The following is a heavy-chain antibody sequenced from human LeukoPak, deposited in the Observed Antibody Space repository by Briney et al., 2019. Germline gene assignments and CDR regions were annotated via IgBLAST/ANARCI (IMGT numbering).Heavy chain of an antibody. CDR1: GFTFSSYA. Sequence: GGSLRLSCAASGFTFSSYAMSWVRQAPGKGLEWVSTISASAGSTYYADSVKGRFTISRDNSKNTLYLQMNSLRAEDTAVYYCANGNYDYVWGSYTDYWGQGTLVTVSS. D-gene: IGHD3-16*01. V-gene: IGHV3-23*01. CDR2: ISASAGST. CDR3: ANGNYDYVWGSYTDY. J-gene: IGHJ4*02.